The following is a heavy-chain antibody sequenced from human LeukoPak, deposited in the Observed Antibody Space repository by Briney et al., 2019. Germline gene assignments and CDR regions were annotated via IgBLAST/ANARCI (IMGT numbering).Heavy chain of an antibody. CDR1: GYTFTGYY. V-gene: IGHV1-2*02. CDR2: INPNSGGT. J-gene: IGHJ4*02. D-gene: IGHD3-10*01. CDR3: ARALPMVRGVPFDY. Sequence: ASVKVSCKASGYTFTGYYMHWVRQAPGQGLEWMGWINPNSGGTNYAQKFQGRVTMTRDTSISTAYMELSRLRSDDTAVYYCARALPMVRGVPFDYWGQGTLVTVSS.